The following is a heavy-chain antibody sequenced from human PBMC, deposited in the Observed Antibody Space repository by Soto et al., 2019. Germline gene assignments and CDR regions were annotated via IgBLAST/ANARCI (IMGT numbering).Heavy chain of an antibody. D-gene: IGHD3-16*01. CDR3: ARGIWASLNYYYGMDV. J-gene: IGHJ6*02. CDR2: INAGNGNT. CDR1: GYTFTSYA. V-gene: IGHV1-3*01. Sequence: QVQLVQSGAEVKKPGASVKVSCKASGYTFTSYAMHWVRQAPGQRLEWMGWINAGNGNTKYSQKFQGRVTITRDTSASTAYMELSSLRSEDTAVYYCARGIWASLNYYYGMDVWGQGTTVTVSS.